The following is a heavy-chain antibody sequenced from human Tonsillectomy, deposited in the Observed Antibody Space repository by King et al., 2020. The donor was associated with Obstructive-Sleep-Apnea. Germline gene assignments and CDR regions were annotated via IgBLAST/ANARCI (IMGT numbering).Heavy chain of an antibody. CDR2: IFSTYEK. CDR1: GFSLSNARMG. D-gene: IGHD2-21*02. Sequence: TLKESGPVLVKPTETLTLTCTVSGFSLSNARMGGSWIRQPPGKAREWLAPIFSTYEKYYSTSLKSRLTIPNDTSKSQVVLTMTNMDPVDTATYYCARMVETSAAFDPWGQGTLVTVSS. V-gene: IGHV2-26*01. CDR3: ARMVETSAAFDP. J-gene: IGHJ5*02.